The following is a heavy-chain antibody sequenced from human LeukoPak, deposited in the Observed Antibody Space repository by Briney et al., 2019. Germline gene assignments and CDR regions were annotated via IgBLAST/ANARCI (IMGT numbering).Heavy chain of an antibody. CDR3: ATNVVPAGGFDY. CDR2: IYYSGST. CDR1: GGSISSSSYY. J-gene: IGHJ4*02. Sequence: SETLSLTCTVSGGSISSSSYYWGWIRQPPGKGLEWIGSIYYSGSTYYNPSLKSRVTISVDTSKNQFSLKLSSVTAADTAVYYCATNVVPAGGFDYWGQGTLVTVSS. V-gene: IGHV4-39*01. D-gene: IGHD2-2*01.